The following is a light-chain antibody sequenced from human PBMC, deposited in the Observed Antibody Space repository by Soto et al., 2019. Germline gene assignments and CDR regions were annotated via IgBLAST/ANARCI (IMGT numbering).Light chain of an antibody. Sequence: EIVMTQSPATLSVSPGEGATLSCRASQSVSSNLTWYQQKPGQAPRLLIYGASTRATGVPARFSGSGSGTEFTLTITSLQSEDFGVYFCQQYKDWPTTFGQGTKVEIK. V-gene: IGKV3-15*01. CDR2: GAS. J-gene: IGKJ1*01. CDR1: QSVSSN. CDR3: QQYKDWPTT.